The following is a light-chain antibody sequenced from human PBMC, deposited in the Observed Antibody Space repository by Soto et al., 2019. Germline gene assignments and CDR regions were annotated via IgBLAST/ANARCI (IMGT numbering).Light chain of an antibody. CDR2: AAS. Sequence: QMTQSPSSLSAAVGDRVTITCRASQSINSYLNWFQQQPGRAPKLLIYAASSLQSGVPSRFSGSGSGTDFTLTISSLQPEDFATYYCQQSYSTPYTFGQGTKVEIK. V-gene: IGKV1-39*01. CDR1: QSINSY. CDR3: QQSYSTPYT. J-gene: IGKJ2*01.